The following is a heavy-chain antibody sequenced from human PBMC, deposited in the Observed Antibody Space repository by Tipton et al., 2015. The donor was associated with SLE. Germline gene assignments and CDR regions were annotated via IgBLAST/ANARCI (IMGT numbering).Heavy chain of an antibody. CDR2: IWYDGRNK. CDR1: GFTFSSYG. D-gene: IGHD4-17*01. V-gene: IGHV3-33*01. Sequence: SLRLSCAASGFTFSSYGMHWVRQAPGKGLEWVAVIWYDGRNKYYADSVKGRFTISRDNSKNTLYLQMNSLRAEDTAVYYCATIAPLYGDYYYYGMDVWGQGTTVTVSS. J-gene: IGHJ6*02. CDR3: ATIAPLYGDYYYYGMDV.